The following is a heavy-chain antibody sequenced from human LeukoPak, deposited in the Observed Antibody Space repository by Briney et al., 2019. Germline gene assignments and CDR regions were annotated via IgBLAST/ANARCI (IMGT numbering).Heavy chain of an antibody. CDR1: GYTFTSYY. D-gene: IGHD3-9*01. J-gene: IGHJ4*02. CDR3: ARGHDKYYDILTGYYDN. CDR2: INPSGGST. Sequence: ASVKVSCKASGYTFTSYYMHWVRQAPGQGLEWMGIINPSGGSTSYAQKFQGRVTMTRDTSTSTVYMELSSLRSEDTAVYYCARGHDKYYDILTGYYDNWGQGTLVTVSS. V-gene: IGHV1-46*01.